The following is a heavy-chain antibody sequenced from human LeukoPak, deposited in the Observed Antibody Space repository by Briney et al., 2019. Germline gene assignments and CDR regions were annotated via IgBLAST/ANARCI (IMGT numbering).Heavy chain of an antibody. CDR1: GGSISSSSYY. Sequence: SETLSLTCTVSGGSISSSSYYWGWIRQPPGKGLEWIGEINHSGSTNYNPSLKSRVTISVDTSKNQFSLKLSSVTAADTAVYYCARGGRGFDIWGQGTMVTVSS. CDR3: ARGGRGFDI. V-gene: IGHV4-39*07. J-gene: IGHJ3*02. D-gene: IGHD3-10*01. CDR2: INHSGST.